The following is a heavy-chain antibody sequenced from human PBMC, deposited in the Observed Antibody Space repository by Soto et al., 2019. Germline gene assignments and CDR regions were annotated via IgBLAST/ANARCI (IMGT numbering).Heavy chain of an antibody. CDR2: IKTKTHGETT. V-gene: IGHV3-15*07. Sequence: EVQLVESGGGLVKPGGSLTLSCAASGFTFINAWMNWVRQAPGKGLEWVGRIKTKTHGETTDYAAPVKGRFPISRDDSKYTLYLQMSSLKAADTAVYYCTTGSVEGVWGQGTTVTVSS. J-gene: IGHJ6*02. D-gene: IGHD2-15*01. CDR1: GFTFINAW. CDR3: TTGSVEGV.